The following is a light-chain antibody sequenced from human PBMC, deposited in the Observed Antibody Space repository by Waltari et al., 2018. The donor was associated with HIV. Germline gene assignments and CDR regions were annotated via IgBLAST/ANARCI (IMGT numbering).Light chain of an antibody. V-gene: IGLV1-44*01. J-gene: IGLJ1*01. CDR3: AAWDDSLKGYV. CDR1: SSNIGSNS. CDR2: NNN. Sequence: QSVLTQPPSESGTPGQRVTISCSGSSSNIGSNSVNWYHQLPGTAPKVLMFNNNRRPSGVPDRFSGSKSGTSASLAISGRRSDDEADYYCAAWDDSLKGYVFGTGTGVTIL.